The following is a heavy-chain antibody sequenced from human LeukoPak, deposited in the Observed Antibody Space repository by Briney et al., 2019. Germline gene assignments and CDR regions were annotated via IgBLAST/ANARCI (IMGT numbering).Heavy chain of an antibody. CDR3: ARPMVRGVAQDAFDI. J-gene: IGHJ3*02. CDR1: GYSFTNYW. D-gene: IGHD3-10*01. Sequence: GESLKISCKGSGYSFTNYWIGWVRQMPGKGLEWMGIIYPGDSDTRYSPSFQGQVTISADKSISTAYLQWSSLKASDTAMYYCARPMVRGVAQDAFDIWGQGTMVTVSS. CDR2: IYPGDSDT. V-gene: IGHV5-51*01.